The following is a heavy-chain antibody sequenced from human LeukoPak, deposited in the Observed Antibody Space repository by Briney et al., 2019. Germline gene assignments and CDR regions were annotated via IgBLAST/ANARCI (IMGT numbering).Heavy chain of an antibody. CDR2: INVSPAYI. CDR3: ARDLNWGAGALDI. J-gene: IGHJ3*02. CDR1: GFAFSSYS. D-gene: IGHD7-27*01. V-gene: IGHV3-21*01. Sequence: GGSLRLSCAASGFAFSSYSMSWVRQAPGKGLEWVSSINVSPAYISYADSVKGRFTISRDNAKSSLYLQMNSLRAEDTAVYFCARDLNWGAGALDIWGQGTMVTVSS.